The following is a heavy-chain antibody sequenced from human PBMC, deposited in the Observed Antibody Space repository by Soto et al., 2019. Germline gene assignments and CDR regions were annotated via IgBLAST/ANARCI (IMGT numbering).Heavy chain of an antibody. D-gene: IGHD3-22*01. CDR3: AKDDDTSSHYSLLDF. Sequence: QVQLVGSGGGVVQPGTSLRLSCATSGFTLSQYGIHWVRQAPGKGLEWVAVTWSSGRGEYYADSVRGRFTTSRDNSRTTVFLQMNSLRVEDTAVYYCAKDDDTSSHYSLLDFRGQGTLVTVSS. CDR1: GFTLSQYG. J-gene: IGHJ4*02. V-gene: IGHV3-33*03. CDR2: TWSSGRGE.